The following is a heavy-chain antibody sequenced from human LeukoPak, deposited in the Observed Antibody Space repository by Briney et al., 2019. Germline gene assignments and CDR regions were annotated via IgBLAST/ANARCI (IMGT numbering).Heavy chain of an antibody. J-gene: IGHJ4*02. CDR1: EGTYTSYA. D-gene: IGHD4-17*01. V-gene: IGHV1-69*13. CDR3: ASRYGDYGYFDY. CDR2: IIPIFGTA. Sequence: SVKLSCKPSEGTYTSYAISWLRQAPGQGLEWMGGIIPIFGTADYAQKFQGRVTITADESTSTAYMELSSLRSEDTAVYYCASRYGDYGYFDYWGQGTLVIVSS.